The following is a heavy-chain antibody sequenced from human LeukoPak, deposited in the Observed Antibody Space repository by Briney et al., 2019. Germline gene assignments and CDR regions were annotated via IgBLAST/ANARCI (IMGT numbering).Heavy chain of an antibody. D-gene: IGHD5-12*01. CDR1: GGSFSGYY. CDR2: INHSGST. CDR3: ARRATGRKAFDI. V-gene: IGHV4-34*01. J-gene: IGHJ3*02. Sequence: PSETLSLTCAVYGGSFSGYYWSWIRQPPGKGLEWIGEINHSGSTNYNPSLKSRVTISVDTSKNQFSLKLSSVTAADTAVYYCARRATGRKAFDIWGQGTMVTVSS.